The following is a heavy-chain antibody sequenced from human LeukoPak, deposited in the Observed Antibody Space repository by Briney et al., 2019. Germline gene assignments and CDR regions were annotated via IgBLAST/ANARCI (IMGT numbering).Heavy chain of an antibody. V-gene: IGHV1-24*01. CDR2: FDPEDGET. D-gene: IGHD6-6*01. Sequence: ASVEVSCKVSGYTLTELSMHWVRQAPGKGLEWMGGFDPEDGETIYAQKFQGRVTMTEDTSTDTAYMELSSLRSEDTAVYYCATLGSSSTVFGMDVWGQGTTVTVSS. J-gene: IGHJ6*02. CDR3: ATLGSSSTVFGMDV. CDR1: GYTLTELS.